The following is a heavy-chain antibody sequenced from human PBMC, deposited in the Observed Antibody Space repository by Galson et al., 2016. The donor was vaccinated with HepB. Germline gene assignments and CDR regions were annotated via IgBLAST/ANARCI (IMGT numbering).Heavy chain of an antibody. CDR2: INHSGST. CDR1: GGSFSGYY. D-gene: IGHD2-15*01. V-gene: IGHV4-34*01. Sequence: ETLSLTCAIYGGSFSGYYWSWIRQPPGKGLEWIGEINHSGSTIYNPSLKSRVTISVDTSKNQFSLELSSVTAADSAVYYCARELGYCSGGNCYGGTFNYWGQGTLVTVSS. J-gene: IGHJ4*02. CDR3: ARELGYCSGGNCYGGTFNY.